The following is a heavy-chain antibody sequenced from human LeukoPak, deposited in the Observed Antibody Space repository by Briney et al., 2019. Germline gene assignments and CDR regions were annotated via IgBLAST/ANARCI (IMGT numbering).Heavy chain of an antibody. V-gene: IGHV4-4*07. J-gene: IGHJ6*03. CDR3: ARVGGLRFLDTYYYYMDV. D-gene: IGHD3-3*01. CDR1: GGSISSYY. Sequence: SETLSLTCTVSGGSISSYYWSWIRQPAGKGLEWIGRIYTSGSTNYNPSLKSRVTMSVDTSKNQFSLKLSSVTAADTAVYYCARVGGLRFLDTYYYYMDVWGKGTTVTVSS. CDR2: IYTSGST.